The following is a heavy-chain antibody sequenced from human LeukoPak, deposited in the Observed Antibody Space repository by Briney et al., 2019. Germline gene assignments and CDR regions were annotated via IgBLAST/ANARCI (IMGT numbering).Heavy chain of an antibody. CDR3: ARAGIAAAGAWFDP. V-gene: IGHV4-59*12. Sequence: PSETLSLTCTVSGGSISSYYWSWIRQPPGKGLEWIGYIYYSGSTNYKSSLKSRVTISVDTSKNQFSLKLSSVTAADTAVYYCARAGIAAAGAWFDPWGQGTLVTVSS. J-gene: IGHJ5*02. D-gene: IGHD6-13*01. CDR1: GGSISSYY. CDR2: IYYSGST.